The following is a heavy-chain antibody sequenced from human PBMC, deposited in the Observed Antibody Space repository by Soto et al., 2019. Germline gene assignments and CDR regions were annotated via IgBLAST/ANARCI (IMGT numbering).Heavy chain of an antibody. CDR1: GFTFSSYW. V-gene: IGHV3-7*03. CDR2: IKQDGSEK. Sequence: HPGRSLRLSCAASGFTFSSYWMSWVRQAPGKGLEWVANIKQDGSEKYYVDSVKGRFTISRDNAKNSLYLQMNSLRAEDTAVYYCARENLIAVAGEDWFDPWGQGTLVTVSS. J-gene: IGHJ5*02. D-gene: IGHD6-19*01. CDR3: ARENLIAVAGEDWFDP.